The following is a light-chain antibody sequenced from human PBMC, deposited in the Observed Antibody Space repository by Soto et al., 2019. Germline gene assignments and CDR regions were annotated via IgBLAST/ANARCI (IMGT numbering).Light chain of an antibody. CDR2: DVT. J-gene: IGLJ2*01. CDR1: SSDVGGYDY. CDR3: SSYTTISTLV. V-gene: IGLV2-14*01. Sequence: QSALTQPASVSGSPGQSITISCTGTSSDVGGYDYVFWYQQHPGKAPKLMIFDVTSRPSGVSNRFSGSKSGNTASLTISRLQAEDEADYYCSSYTTISTLVFGGGTKLTVL.